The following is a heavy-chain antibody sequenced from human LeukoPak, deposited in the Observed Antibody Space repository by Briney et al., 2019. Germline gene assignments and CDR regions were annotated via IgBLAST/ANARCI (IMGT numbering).Heavy chain of an antibody. D-gene: IGHD3-22*01. Sequence: PSETLSLTCTVSGGSISSGGYYWSWIRQHPGKGLEWIGYIYYSGSTYYNPSLKSRVTISVDTSKNQFSLKLSSVTAADTAVYYCARVRYDSSGYYPRLDYWGQGTLVTVSS. CDR2: IYYSGST. V-gene: IGHV4-31*03. CDR1: GGSISSGGYY. J-gene: IGHJ4*02. CDR3: ARVRYDSSGYYPRLDY.